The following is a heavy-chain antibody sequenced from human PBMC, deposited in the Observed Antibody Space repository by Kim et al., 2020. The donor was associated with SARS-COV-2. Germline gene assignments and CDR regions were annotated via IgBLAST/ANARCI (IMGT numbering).Heavy chain of an antibody. J-gene: IGHJ4*02. V-gene: IGHV3-11*04. CDR3: TREAGCGGNGHQFEY. Sequence: ADSVKGRFTSSRDNAKNSLYLQRNSRRAEDTAVYYCTREAGCGGNGHQFEYWGQGTLVTVSS. D-gene: IGHD2-21*01.